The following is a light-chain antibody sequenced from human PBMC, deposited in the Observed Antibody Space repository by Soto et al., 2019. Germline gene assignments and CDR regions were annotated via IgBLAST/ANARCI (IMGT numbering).Light chain of an antibody. CDR1: SSDVGAYDY. V-gene: IGLV2-14*01. CDR2: EVS. CDR3: TSYTTSSTVL. Sequence: QSALTQPASVSGSPGQSITISCTGTSSDVGAYDYVSWYQQYPGKAPKLMIYEVSNRPSGVSNRFSGSKSGNTASLTISGLQAEAEADYYCTSYTTSSTVLFGGGTKLTVL. J-gene: IGLJ2*01.